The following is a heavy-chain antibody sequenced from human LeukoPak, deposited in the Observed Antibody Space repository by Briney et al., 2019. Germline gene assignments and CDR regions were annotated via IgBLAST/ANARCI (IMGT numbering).Heavy chain of an antibody. J-gene: IGHJ4*02. CDR1: GYSISSGYY. D-gene: IGHD3-16*01. V-gene: IGHV4-38-2*02. CDR2: IYHSGST. CDR3: AGVTMITFGGAYFDY. Sequence: SETLSLTCTVSGYSISSGYYWGWIRQPPGKGLEWIGSIYHSGSTYYNPSLKSRVTISVDTSKNQFSLKLSSVAAADTAVYYCAGVTMITFGGAYFDYWGQGTLVTVSS.